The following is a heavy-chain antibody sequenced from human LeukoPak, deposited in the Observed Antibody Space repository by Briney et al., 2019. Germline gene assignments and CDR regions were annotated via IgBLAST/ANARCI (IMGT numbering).Heavy chain of an antibody. Sequence: PGGSLRLSCAASGFTFSDYYMSWIRQAPGKGLEWVSYISSSDSTIYYADSVKGRFTISRDNAKNSLYLQMNSLRAEDTAVYYCARDLRSSSWYSDFDYWGQGTLVTVSS. CDR1: GFTFSDYY. V-gene: IGHV3-11*04. D-gene: IGHD6-13*01. CDR3: ARDLRSSSWYSDFDY. CDR2: ISSSDSTI. J-gene: IGHJ4*02.